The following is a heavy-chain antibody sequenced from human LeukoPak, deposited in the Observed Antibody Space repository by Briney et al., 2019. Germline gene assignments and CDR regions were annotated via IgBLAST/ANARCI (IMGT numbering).Heavy chain of an antibody. V-gene: IGHV1-69*13. J-gene: IGHJ4*02. CDR2: IIPIFGTA. CDR3: ARDTYSSGSHDY. D-gene: IGHD6-19*01. Sequence: GASVKVSCKASGGTFTSYAMSWVRQAPGQGLEWMGGIIPIFGTANYAQRFQGRVTITADESTSTAYMELSSLRSEDTAVYYCARDTYSSGSHDYWGQGTLVTVSS. CDR1: GGTFTSYA.